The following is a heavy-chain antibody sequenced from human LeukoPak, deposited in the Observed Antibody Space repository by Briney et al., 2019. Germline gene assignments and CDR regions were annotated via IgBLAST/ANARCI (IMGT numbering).Heavy chain of an antibody. CDR1: GGTFSSYA. Sequence: GAPVKVSCKASGGTFSSYAISWVRQAPGQGLEWMGGIIPIFGTANYAQKFQGRVTITADESTSTAYMELSSLRSEDTAVYYCASERAHDAFDIWGQGTMVTVSS. CDR2: IIPIFGTA. V-gene: IGHV1-69*13. J-gene: IGHJ3*02. CDR3: ASERAHDAFDI.